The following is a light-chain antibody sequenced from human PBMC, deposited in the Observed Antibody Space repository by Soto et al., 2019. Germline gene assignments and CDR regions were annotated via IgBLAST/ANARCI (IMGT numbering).Light chain of an antibody. V-gene: IGKV1-39*01. Sequence: DIQMTQSPSSLSASVGDRVTITCRASQSISTYLNWYQQKPGKAPKLLIYGASSLQTGVPSRFSGSGSGTDYTLPISSLQPEDFATYYCQHSYNTPRTFGQGTKVEIK. CDR3: QHSYNTPRT. CDR1: QSISTY. J-gene: IGKJ1*01. CDR2: GAS.